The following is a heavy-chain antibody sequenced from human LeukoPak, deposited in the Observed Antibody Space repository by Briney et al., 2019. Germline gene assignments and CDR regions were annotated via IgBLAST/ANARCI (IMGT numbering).Heavy chain of an antibody. CDR1: GGTFSSYA. CDR3: ASSARPFTYYYDSSGYYGPQFDY. Sequence: SVKVSCKASGGTFSSYAISWVRQAPGQGLEWMGRIIPILGIANYAQKFQGRVTITADKSTSTAYMELSSLRSEDTAVYYCASSARPFTYYYDSSGYYGPQFDYWGQGTLVTVCS. V-gene: IGHV1-69*04. J-gene: IGHJ4*02. D-gene: IGHD3-22*01. CDR2: IIPILGIA.